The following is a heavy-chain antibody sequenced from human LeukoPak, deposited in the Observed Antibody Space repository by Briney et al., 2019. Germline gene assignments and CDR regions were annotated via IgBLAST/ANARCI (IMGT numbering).Heavy chain of an antibody. J-gene: IGHJ4*02. CDR2: NSWYSGSI. V-gene: IGHV3-9*01. D-gene: IGHD5-18*01. CDR3: AIVGYSYGLLCFDY. CDR1: GLLFDDHA. Sequence: GGSLTLSCSPSGLLFDDHAMLWARHARGGGLVWVAGNSWYSGSIGYEDSVKGRFTISRDNAKNSLYLQMNSLRAEDTALYYCAIVGYSYGLLCFDYWREGTMLTVSS.